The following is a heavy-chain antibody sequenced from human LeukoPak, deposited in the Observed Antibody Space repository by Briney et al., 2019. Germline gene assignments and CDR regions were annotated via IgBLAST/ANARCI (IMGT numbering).Heavy chain of an antibody. CDR2: IIPIFGTA. D-gene: IGHD2-15*01. J-gene: IGHJ6*02. V-gene: IGHV1-69*13. Sequence: GSSVKVSCKASGGTFSSYAISWVRQAPGQGLEWMGGIIPIFGTANYAQKFQGRVTITADESTSTAYMELSSLRSEDTAVYYCARSYCSGGSCYRYYYGMDVWGQGTTVTVSS. CDR1: GGTFSSYA. CDR3: ARSYCSGGSCYRYYYGMDV.